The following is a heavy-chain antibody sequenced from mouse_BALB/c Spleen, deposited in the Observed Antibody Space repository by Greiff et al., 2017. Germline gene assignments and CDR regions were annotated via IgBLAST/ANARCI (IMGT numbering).Heavy chain of an antibody. J-gene: IGHJ3*01. CDR1: GFTFSNYW. V-gene: IGHV6-6*02. D-gene: IGHD2-1*01. Sequence: EVKVEESGGGLVQPGGSMKLSCVASGFTFSNYWMNWVRQSPEKGLEWVAEIRLKSNNYATHYAESVKGRFTISRDDSKSSVYLQMNNLRAEDTGIYYCTSNYVGFAYWGQGTLVTVSA. CDR3: TSNYVGFAY. CDR2: IRLKSNNYAT.